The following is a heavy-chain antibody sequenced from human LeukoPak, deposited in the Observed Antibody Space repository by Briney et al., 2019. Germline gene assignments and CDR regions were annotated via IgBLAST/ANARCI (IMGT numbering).Heavy chain of an antibody. J-gene: IGHJ4*02. D-gene: IGHD2-2*01. CDR1: GFTFSSYG. CDR3: ARGGVGYCSSTSCYHG. CDR2: IRYDGSNK. V-gene: IGHV3-30*02. Sequence: GGSLRLSCAASGFTFSSYGVHWVRQAPGKGLEWVAFIRYDGSNKYYADSVKGRFTISRDNAKNSLYLQMNSLRAEDTAVYYCARGGVGYCSSTSCYHGWGQGTLVTVSS.